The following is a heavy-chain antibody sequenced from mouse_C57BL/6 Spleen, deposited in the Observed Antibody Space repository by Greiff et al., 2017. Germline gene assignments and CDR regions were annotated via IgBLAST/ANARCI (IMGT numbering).Heavy chain of an antibody. D-gene: IGHD2-4*01. CDR3: ARLDDYDFDY. CDR2: INPNNGGT. CDR1: GYTFTDYN. Sequence: SGPELVKPGASVKMSCKASGYTFTDYNMHWVKQSHGKSLEWIGYINPNNGGTSYNQKFKGKATLTVNKSSRTAYMERRSLTSEDSAVYYCARLDDYDFDYWGQGTTLTVSS. V-gene: IGHV1-22*01. J-gene: IGHJ2*01.